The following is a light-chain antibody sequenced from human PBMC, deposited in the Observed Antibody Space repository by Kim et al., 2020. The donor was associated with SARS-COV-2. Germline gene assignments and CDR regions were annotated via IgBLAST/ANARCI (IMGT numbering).Light chain of an antibody. CDR3: QQYNYWPYT. CDR1: QSISVS. J-gene: IGKJ2*01. V-gene: IGKV3-15*01. CDR2: GAS. Sequence: SVSPGERAPLSCRASQSISVSLAWYQQKPGRAPRLLISGASTRATGIPARFSGSGSGTEFTLSISSLQSEDFAVYYCQQYNYWPYTAGQGTKLEI.